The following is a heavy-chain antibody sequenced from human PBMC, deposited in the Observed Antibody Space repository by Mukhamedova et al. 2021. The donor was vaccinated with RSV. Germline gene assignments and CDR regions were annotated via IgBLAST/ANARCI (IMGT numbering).Heavy chain of an antibody. J-gene: IGHJ4*02. D-gene: IGHD1-26*01. V-gene: IGHV1-46*01. CDR3: ASGSLPCVNFFDY. Sequence: KFQGRVTMTRDTSTSTVYMELSSLRSEDTAVYYCASGSLPCVNFFDYWGQGTLVTVSS.